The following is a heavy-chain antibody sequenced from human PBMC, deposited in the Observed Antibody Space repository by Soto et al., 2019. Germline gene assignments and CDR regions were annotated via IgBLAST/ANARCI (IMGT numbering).Heavy chain of an antibody. Sequence: PSETLSLTCTVSGGSISSGGYYWSWIRQHPGKGLEWIGYIYYSGSTYYNPSLKSRVTISVDTSKNQFSLKLSSVTAADTAVYYXARDALGGWNYARWFDPWGQGTLVTVSS. CDR3: ARDALGGWNYARWFDP. CDR1: GGSISSGGYY. CDR2: IYYSGST. V-gene: IGHV4-31*03. D-gene: IGHD1-7*01. J-gene: IGHJ5*02.